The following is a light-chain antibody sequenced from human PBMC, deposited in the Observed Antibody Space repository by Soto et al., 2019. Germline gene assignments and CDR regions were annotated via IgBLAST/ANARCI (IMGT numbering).Light chain of an antibody. Sequence: QSALAQPASVSGSPGQSIAISCTGTSSDVGRYNYVSWFQQHPGKAPKLMIYDVSNRPSGVSDRFSGSKSGNTASPTISGLQAEDEADYYCSSYTSSNTFVFGTGTKVTVL. CDR2: DVS. CDR1: SSDVGRYNY. V-gene: IGLV2-14*01. J-gene: IGLJ1*01. CDR3: SSYTSSNTFV.